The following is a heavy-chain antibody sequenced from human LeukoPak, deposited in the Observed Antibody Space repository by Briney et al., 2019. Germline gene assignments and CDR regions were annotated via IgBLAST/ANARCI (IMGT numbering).Heavy chain of an antibody. V-gene: IGHV4-34*01. D-gene: IGHD3-16*01. Sequence: PSETLSLTCAVYVGSFGDYSWNWIRKPPGKGLEWIGEINHSGNTNYNPSLKSRVTISLDTSKKQFSLKLSSVTAADTAVYYCARGGWGPLDYWGQGTLVTVSS. J-gene: IGHJ4*02. CDR3: ARGGWGPLDY. CDR2: INHSGNT. CDR1: VGSFGDYS.